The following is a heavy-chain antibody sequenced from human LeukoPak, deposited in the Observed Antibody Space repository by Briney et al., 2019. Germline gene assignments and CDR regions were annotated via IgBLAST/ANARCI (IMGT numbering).Heavy chain of an antibody. V-gene: IGHV4-39*07. J-gene: IGHJ4*02. CDR3: ARDRGGATTWLDY. CDR1: GGSISSSSYY. D-gene: IGHD1-26*01. Sequence: SETLSLTCTVSGGSISSSSYYWGWIRQPPGEGLEWIASIYYSGTTYYNPSLKSRVTISVDTSKSQFSLKLTSVTAADTAVYYCARDRGGATTWLDYWGQGTLVTVSS. CDR2: IYYSGTT.